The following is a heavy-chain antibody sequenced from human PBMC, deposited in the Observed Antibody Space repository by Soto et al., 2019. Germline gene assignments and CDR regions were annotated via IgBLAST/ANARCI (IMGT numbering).Heavy chain of an antibody. CDR3: ERGVREVWAEGSDYLFDFYGVNV. CDR2: VFHTGNT. Sequence: QVHLQQWGAGLLKPSGTLSLTCAVSGGSFSDAFWSWVRQSPGRGLEWIGEVFHTGNTNYNLSIKSRVTLSADTTKKQFTLRLTYVTVADCDVGYGERGVREVWAEGSDYLFDFYGVNVWGQGTKVTGSS. V-gene: IGHV4-34*01. CDR1: GGSFSDAF. D-gene: IGHD3-16*01. J-gene: IGHJ6*02.